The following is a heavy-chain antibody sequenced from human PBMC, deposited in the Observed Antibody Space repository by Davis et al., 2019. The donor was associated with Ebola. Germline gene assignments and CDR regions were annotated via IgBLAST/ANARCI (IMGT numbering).Heavy chain of an antibody. J-gene: IGHJ4*02. Sequence: GESLKISCAASGFTFSSYGMHWVRQAPGKGLEWVAVIWYDGSNKYYADSVKGRFTISRDNSKNTLYLQMNSLRAEDTAVYYCAREGGDDYGDYWGQGTLVTVSS. V-gene: IGHV3-33*01. CDR3: AREGGDDYGDY. CDR1: GFTFSSYG. CDR2: IWYDGSNK. D-gene: IGHD2-21*01.